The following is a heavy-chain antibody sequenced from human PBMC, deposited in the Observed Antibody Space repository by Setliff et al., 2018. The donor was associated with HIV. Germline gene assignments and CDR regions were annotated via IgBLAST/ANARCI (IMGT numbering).Heavy chain of an antibody. D-gene: IGHD2-21*02. V-gene: IGHV4-34*01. Sequence: PSETLSLTCAVYGGSFSGYYWSWIRQPPGKGLEWIGEINHSGSSNYNPSLKSRVTISVDTSKNQFSLKLSSVPAAYTAVYYCARESPHGGDFTVTTYYMNVWGKGTTVTVSS. CDR2: INHSGSS. CDR3: ARESPHGGDFTVTTYYMNV. J-gene: IGHJ6*03. CDR1: GGSFSGYY.